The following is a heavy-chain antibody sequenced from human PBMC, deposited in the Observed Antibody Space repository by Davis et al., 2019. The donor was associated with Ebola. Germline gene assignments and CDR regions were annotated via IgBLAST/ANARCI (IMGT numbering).Heavy chain of an antibody. Sequence: GESLKISCAASGFTFSSYSMNWVRQAPGKGLEWVSSISSSSSYIYYADSVKGRFTISRDNSKNTLYLQMNSLRAEDTAVYYCASSPLYSGPIDYWGQGTLVTVSS. D-gene: IGHD1-26*01. CDR3: ASSPLYSGPIDY. CDR1: GFTFSSYS. J-gene: IGHJ4*02. CDR2: ISSSSSYI. V-gene: IGHV3-21*01.